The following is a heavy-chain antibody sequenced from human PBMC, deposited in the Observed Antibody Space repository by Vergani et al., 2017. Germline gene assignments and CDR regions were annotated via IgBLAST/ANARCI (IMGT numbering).Heavy chain of an antibody. Sequence: QVQLQQWGAGLLKPSETLSLICAVYGGSFSGYYWSWIRQPPGKGLEWIGEINQSGSTKNNPSFKSRVTISVDTSKNQFSLKLSSVTAADTAVYYCARQGGGYYGSGTFDYWGQGTLVTVSS. CDR1: GGSFSGYY. CDR2: INQSGST. CDR3: ARQGGGYYGSGTFDY. J-gene: IGHJ4*02. D-gene: IGHD3-10*01. V-gene: IGHV4-34*01.